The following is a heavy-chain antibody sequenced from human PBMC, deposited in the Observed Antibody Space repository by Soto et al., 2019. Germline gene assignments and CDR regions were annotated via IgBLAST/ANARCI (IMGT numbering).Heavy chain of an antibody. V-gene: IGHV5-10-1*01. Sequence: PGESLKISCKGSGYSFTSYWISWVRQMPGKGLEWMGRIDPSDSYTNYSPSFQGHVTISADKSISTAYLQWSSLKASDTAMYYCARLLAPTYYYYGMDVWGQGTTVTVSS. D-gene: IGHD2-8*02. J-gene: IGHJ6*02. CDR1: GYSFTSYW. CDR2: IDPSDSYT. CDR3: ARLLAPTYYYYGMDV.